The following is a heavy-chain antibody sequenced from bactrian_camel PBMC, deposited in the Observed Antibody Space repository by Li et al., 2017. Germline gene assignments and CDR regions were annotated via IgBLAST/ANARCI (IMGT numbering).Heavy chain of an antibody. D-gene: IGHD3*01. CDR1: AYTVC. Sequence: HVQLVESGGGSVQAGGSLRLSCVASAYTVCMAWFRQVPGKEREGLARIETDGTNAYYADNVKGRFTLSQDNAKNTVYLQMNSLKSEDTAIYYCAAGRSLGLWRGAARYAMDSWGKGTQVTVS. CDR2: IETDGTNA. V-gene: IGHV3S6*01. J-gene: IGHJ7*01.